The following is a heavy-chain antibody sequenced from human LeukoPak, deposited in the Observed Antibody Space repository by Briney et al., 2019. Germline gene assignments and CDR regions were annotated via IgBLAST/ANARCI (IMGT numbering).Heavy chain of an antibody. V-gene: IGHV4-4*02. Sequence: SWTLSLTCAVSGAFITNSHWWSWARQPPGKGLEWIGEIYHSGTTNYNPSLQSRVTMSVDKSKNQFSLKLSSVTAADTAVYYCARESRRDGYKFDYWGQGTLVTVSS. J-gene: IGHJ4*02. D-gene: IGHD5-24*01. CDR2: IYHSGTT. CDR1: GAFITNSHW. CDR3: ARESRRDGYKFDY.